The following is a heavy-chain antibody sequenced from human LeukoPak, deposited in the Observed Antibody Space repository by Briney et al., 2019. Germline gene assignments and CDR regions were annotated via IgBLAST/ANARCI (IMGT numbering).Heavy chain of an antibody. J-gene: IGHJ1*01. CDR2: IYHSGST. Sequence: PXGKGLEWIGYIYHSGSTYYNPSLKSRVTISVDRSKNQFSLKLSSVTAADTAVYYCARGETTVYFQHWGQGTLVTVSS. D-gene: IGHD4-17*01. V-gene: IGHV4-30-2*01. CDR3: ARGETTVYFQH.